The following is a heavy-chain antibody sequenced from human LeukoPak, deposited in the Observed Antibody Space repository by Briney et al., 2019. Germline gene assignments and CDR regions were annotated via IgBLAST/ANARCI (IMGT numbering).Heavy chain of an antibody. V-gene: IGHV1-18*01. CDR1: GYTFTSYG. CDR3: ARDGAIALKQQLVFDY. D-gene: IGHD6-13*01. CDR2: ISAYNGNT. J-gene: IGHJ4*02. Sequence: ASVKVSCKASGYTFTSYGISWVRQAPGQGLEWMGWISAYNGNTNYAQKLQGRVTMTTDTSTSTAYMELRSLRSDDTAVYYCARDGAIALKQQLVFDYWGQGTLVTVSS.